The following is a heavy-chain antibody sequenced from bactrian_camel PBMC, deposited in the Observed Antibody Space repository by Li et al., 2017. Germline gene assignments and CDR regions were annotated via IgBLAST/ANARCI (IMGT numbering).Heavy chain of an antibody. J-gene: IGHJ4*01. CDR3: AVVTAAWSSTLPTCQRKLSEFTT. CDR1: GYSYSKDC. Sequence: QVQLVESGGGSVQAGESLTLSCTASGYSYSKDCMGWFRQAPGKEREAVALLAVGYAKTSYADSVKGRFAISQGNADNTLYLHMTSLSVEDTARYYCAVVTAAWSSTLPTCQRKLSEFTTWGQGTQVTVS. CDR2: LAVGYAKT. V-gene: IGHV3S54*01. D-gene: IGHD2*01.